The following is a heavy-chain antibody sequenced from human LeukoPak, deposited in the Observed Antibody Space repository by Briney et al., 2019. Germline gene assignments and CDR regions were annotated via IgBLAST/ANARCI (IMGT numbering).Heavy chain of an antibody. CDR2: IYYSGGT. CDR1: GGSISSSSYY. D-gene: IGHD3-10*01. Sequence: SETLSLTCTVSGGSISSSSYYWGWIRQPPGKGLEWIGSIYYSGGTYYNPSLKSRVTISVDTSKSQFSLKLSSVTAADTAVYYCARRSPVLLWFGESHYFDYWGQGTLVTVSS. CDR3: ARRSPVLLWFGESHYFDY. V-gene: IGHV4-39*01. J-gene: IGHJ4*02.